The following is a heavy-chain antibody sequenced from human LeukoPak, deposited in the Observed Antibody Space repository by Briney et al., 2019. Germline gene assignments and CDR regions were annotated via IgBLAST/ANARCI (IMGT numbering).Heavy chain of an antibody. CDR3: AELGITMIGGV. CDR1: GFTFSTYG. J-gene: IGHJ6*04. D-gene: IGHD3-10*02. CDR2: ISGSGGST. V-gene: IGHV3-23*01. Sequence: GGSLRLSCSASGFTFSTYGMNWVRQAQGQGLEWVSAISGSGGSTYYADSVKGRFTISRDNAKNSLYLQMNSPRAEDTAVYYCAELGITMIGGVWGKGTTVTISS.